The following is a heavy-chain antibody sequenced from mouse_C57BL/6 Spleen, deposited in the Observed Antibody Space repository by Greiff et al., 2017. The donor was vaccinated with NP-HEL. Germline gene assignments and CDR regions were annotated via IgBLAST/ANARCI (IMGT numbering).Heavy chain of an antibody. CDR1: GFTFSNYW. Sequence: EVKLQESGGGLVQPGGSMKLSCVASGFTFSNYWMNWVRQSPEKGLEWVAQIRLKSDNYATHYAESVKGRFTISRDDSKSSVYLQMNNLRAEDTGIYYCTGISTVVAQYWYFDVWGTGTTVTVSS. J-gene: IGHJ1*03. CDR2: IRLKSDNYAT. V-gene: IGHV6-3*01. D-gene: IGHD1-1*01. CDR3: TGISTVVAQYWYFDV.